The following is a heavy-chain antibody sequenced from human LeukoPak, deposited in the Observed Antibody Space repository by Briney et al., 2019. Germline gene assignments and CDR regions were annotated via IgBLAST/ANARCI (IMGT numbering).Heavy chain of an antibody. J-gene: IGHJ4*02. V-gene: IGHV3-66*02. CDR1: GFTVSSNY. CDR2: IYSGGST. D-gene: IGHD2-21*02. CDR3: ARDSGGDSFDY. Sequence: QAGGSLRLSCAASGFTVSSNYMSWVRQAPGKGLEWVSVIYSGGSTYYADSVKGRSTISRDNSKNTLYLQMNSLRAEDTAVYYCARDSGGDSFDYWGQGTLVTVSS.